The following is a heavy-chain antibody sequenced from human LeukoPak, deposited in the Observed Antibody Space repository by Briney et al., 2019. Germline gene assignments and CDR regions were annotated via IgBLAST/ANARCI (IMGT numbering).Heavy chain of an antibody. CDR2: IYTSGST. CDR1: GGSISSGSYY. V-gene: IGHV4-61*02. D-gene: IGHD3-3*01. Sequence: PSETLSLTCTVSGGSISSGSYYWSWIRQPAGKGLEWIGRIYTSGSTNYNPSLKSRVTISVDTSKNQFSLKLSSVTAADTAVYYCASPCSRYDFWSGYCYWGQGTLVTVSS. CDR3: ASPCSRYDFWSGYCY. J-gene: IGHJ4*02.